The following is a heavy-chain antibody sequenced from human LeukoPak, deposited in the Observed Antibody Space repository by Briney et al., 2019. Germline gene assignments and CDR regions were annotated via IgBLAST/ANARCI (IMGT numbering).Heavy chain of an antibody. CDR1: GFTLSSYN. Sequence: HPGGSLRLSCAVSGFTLSSYNMNWVRQAPGKGLEWVSYIRNSGNTIYYADSVKGRFTISRDPAKNTLYLQMNSLRAEDTAVYYCAKGGVVVPAAMPARYWGQGTLVTVSS. V-gene: IGHV3-48*01. D-gene: IGHD2-2*01. J-gene: IGHJ4*02. CDR2: IRNSGNTI. CDR3: AKGGVVVPAAMPARY.